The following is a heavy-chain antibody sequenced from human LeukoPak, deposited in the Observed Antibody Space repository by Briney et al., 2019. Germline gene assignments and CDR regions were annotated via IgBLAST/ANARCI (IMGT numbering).Heavy chain of an antibody. D-gene: IGHD4-17*01. J-gene: IGHJ3*02. V-gene: IGHV4-59*12. CDR1: DDSINTYH. Sequence: SETLPLTCSVSDDSINTYHWNWIRQPPGKGLEWIGYSFHTGSTHYNPSLKSRVTLSVETSKNWVSLRLRTVTAADTAVYFCARWNDDYRAFDIWGQGTMVTVSS. CDR3: ARWNDDYRAFDI. CDR2: SFHTGST.